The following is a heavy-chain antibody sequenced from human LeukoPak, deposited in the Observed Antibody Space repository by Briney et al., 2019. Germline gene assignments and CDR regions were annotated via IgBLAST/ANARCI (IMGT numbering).Heavy chain of an antibody. J-gene: IGHJ4*02. CDR1: GYTFTGYY. V-gene: IGHV1-2*02. CDR3: ARDRQGILWFGESYFDY. CDR2: INPNSGGT. Sequence: ASVKVSCKASGYTFTGYYMHWVRQAPGQGLEWMGWINPNSGGTNYAQKFQGRVTMTRDTSTSTVYMELSSLRSEDTAVYYCARDRQGILWFGESYFDYWGQGTLVTVSS. D-gene: IGHD3-10*01.